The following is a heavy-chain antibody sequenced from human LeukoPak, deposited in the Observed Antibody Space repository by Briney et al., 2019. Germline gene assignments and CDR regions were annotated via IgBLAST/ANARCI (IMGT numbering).Heavy chain of an antibody. Sequence: ASVKVSCKATGYTFTGNYMHWVRQDPGQGLEWMGWINPNSGDTNYAQKFQGRVTMTRDTSTSTVYMELSSRRSEDTAVYYCARGGDFGELFIFDYWGQGTLVTVSS. J-gene: IGHJ4*02. V-gene: IGHV1-2*02. CDR2: INPNSGDT. D-gene: IGHD3-10*01. CDR3: ARGGDFGELFIFDY. CDR1: GYTFTGNY.